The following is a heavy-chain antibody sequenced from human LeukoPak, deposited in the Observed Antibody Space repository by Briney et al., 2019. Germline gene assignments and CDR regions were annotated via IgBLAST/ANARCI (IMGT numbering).Heavy chain of an antibody. CDR2: IIPILGIA. Sequence: GSSVKVSCKASGGTFSSYAISWVRQAPGQGLEWMGRIIPILGIANYAQKFQGRVTITADKSTSSAYMELSSLRSEDTAVYYCARESEAAGTDYWGQGTLVTVSS. D-gene: IGHD6-13*01. J-gene: IGHJ4*02. CDR3: ARESEAAGTDY. CDR1: GGTFSSYA. V-gene: IGHV1-69*04.